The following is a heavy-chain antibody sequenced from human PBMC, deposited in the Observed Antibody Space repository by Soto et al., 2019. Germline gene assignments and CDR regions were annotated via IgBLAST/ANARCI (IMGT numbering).Heavy chain of an antibody. CDR1: GFSVSSKY. CDR2: IQSGGTT. V-gene: IGHV3-66*01. Sequence: EVQLVESGGDLVQPGGSLRLSCAASGFSVSSKYMIWVRQAPGKGLEWVSLIQSGGTTYYAGSVKGRFTISRDYSENTLFLQMNSLRVEDTAVYYCTRDDVHFNGDRYYGVPMDVWGKCTTVTVSA. CDR3: TRDDVHFNGDRYYGVPMDV. J-gene: IGHJ6*04. D-gene: IGHD2-8*01.